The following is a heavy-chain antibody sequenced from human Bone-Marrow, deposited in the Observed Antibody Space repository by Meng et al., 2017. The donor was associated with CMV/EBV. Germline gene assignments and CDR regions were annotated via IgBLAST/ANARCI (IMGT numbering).Heavy chain of an antibody. D-gene: IGHD5-12*01. J-gene: IGHJ6*02. CDR1: GGSFSGYY. Sequence: LSLTCAVDGGSFSGYYWSWVRQAPGKGLEWVAVISSDGGHAQYADSVKGRFTFSKDNAKNTVYLQLDSLRPEDTALYYCAKEGQTSGRVGAFNIWGQGTTVTVSS. V-gene: IGHV3-30*18. CDR3: AKEGQTSGRVGAFNI. CDR2: ISSDGGHA.